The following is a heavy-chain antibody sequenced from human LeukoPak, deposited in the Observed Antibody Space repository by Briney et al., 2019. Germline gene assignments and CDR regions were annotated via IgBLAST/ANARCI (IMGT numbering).Heavy chain of an antibody. CDR1: GFTFSSYT. J-gene: IGHJ4*02. V-gene: IGHV3-48*01. Sequence: GGSLRLSCAASGFTFSSYTMKWVRQAPGKGLEWVSYISSSSSTMYYADSVKGRFTISRDNAKNSLYLQMNSLRAEDTAVYYCARDTGSGWYRMTELYYFDYWGQGTLVTVSS. CDR2: ISSSSSTM. D-gene: IGHD6-19*01. CDR3: ARDTGSGWYRMTELYYFDY.